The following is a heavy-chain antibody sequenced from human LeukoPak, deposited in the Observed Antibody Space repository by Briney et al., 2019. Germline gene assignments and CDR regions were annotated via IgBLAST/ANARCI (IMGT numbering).Heavy chain of an antibody. CDR2: IKQDGSEK. J-gene: IGHJ6*03. Sequence: GGSLRLSCAASGFTFSSYWMSWVRQAPGKGLEWVANIKQDGSEKYYVDSVKGRFTISRDNAKNSLYLQMNSLRAEDTAVYYCARDPSVIAAMDYYYYMDVWGKGTTVTISS. V-gene: IGHV3-7*01. CDR3: ARDPSVIAAMDYYYYMDV. D-gene: IGHD6-25*01. CDR1: GFTFSSYW.